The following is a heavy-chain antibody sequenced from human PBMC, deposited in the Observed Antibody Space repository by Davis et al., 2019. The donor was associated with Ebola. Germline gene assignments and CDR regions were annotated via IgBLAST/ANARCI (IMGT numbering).Heavy chain of an antibody. CDR2: ISGSGGST. J-gene: IGHJ5*02. D-gene: IGHD3-3*01. CDR3: AKERGPFWLDWFDP. V-gene: IGHV3-23*01. Sequence: PGGSLRLSCADSVITFSSYAMTWVRQAPGKGLEWVSAISGSGGSTYYADSVKGRFTISRDNSKNTLYLQMNSLRAEDTAVYYCAKERGPFWLDWFDPWGQGTLVTVSS. CDR1: VITFSSYA.